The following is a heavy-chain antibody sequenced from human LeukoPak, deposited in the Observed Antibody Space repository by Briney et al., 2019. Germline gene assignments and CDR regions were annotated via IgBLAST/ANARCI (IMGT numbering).Heavy chain of an antibody. V-gene: IGHV3-21*01. Sequence: GGSLRLSCAASGFTFSSHSMNWVRQAPGKGLEWVSSISSSSSYIYYADSVKGRFTISRHNAKNSLYLQMNSLGAEDTAVYYCAREVRAYGGYSQSDYWGQGTLVTVSS. CDR2: ISSSSSYI. CDR1: GFTFSSHS. D-gene: IGHD5-12*01. CDR3: AREVRAYGGYSQSDY. J-gene: IGHJ4*02.